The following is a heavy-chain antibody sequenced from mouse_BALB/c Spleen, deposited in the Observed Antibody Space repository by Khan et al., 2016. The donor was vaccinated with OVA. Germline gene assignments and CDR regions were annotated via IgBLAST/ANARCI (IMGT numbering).Heavy chain of an antibody. CDR3: TRSGYGAFAY. Sequence: QIQSVQSGAELVKPGASVRLSCKASGYTFTSYYLYWVKQRPGHGLEWIGDINPSNGGTNFNENFKTKATLTVDKSSSTAYMQLSSLTSEDYAVYYCTRSGYGAFAYWGQGTLVTVSA. J-gene: IGHJ3*01. D-gene: IGHD1-1*02. CDR1: GYTFTSYY. CDR2: INPSNGGT. V-gene: IGHV1S81*02.